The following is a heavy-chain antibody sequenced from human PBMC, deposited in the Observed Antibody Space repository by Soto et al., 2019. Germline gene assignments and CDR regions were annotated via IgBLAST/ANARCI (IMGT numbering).Heavy chain of an antibody. J-gene: IGHJ6*02. V-gene: IGHV4-34*01. CDR2: INHSGST. CDR3: ARAYCSGGSCYPSYYYYYYGMDV. D-gene: IGHD2-15*01. Sequence: SETLSLTCAVYGGSFSVYYWSWIRHPPGKGLEWIGEINHSGSTNYNPSLKSRVTISVDTSKNQFSLKLSSVTAADTAVYYCARAYCSGGSCYPSYYYYYYGMDVWGQGTTVTVSS. CDR1: GGSFSVYY.